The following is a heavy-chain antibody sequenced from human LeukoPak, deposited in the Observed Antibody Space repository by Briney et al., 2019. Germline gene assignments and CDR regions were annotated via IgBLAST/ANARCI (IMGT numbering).Heavy chain of an antibody. Sequence: GESLKISCKGSGYSFTSYWIGWVRQMPGKGLEWMGIIYPGDSDTRYSPSFQGQVTISAGKSISTAYLQWSSLKASDTAMYYCARRKTSFYDSSGYEDYFDYWGQGTLVTVSS. CDR2: IYPGDSDT. D-gene: IGHD3-22*01. CDR1: GYSFTSYW. V-gene: IGHV5-51*01. J-gene: IGHJ4*02. CDR3: ARRKTSFYDSSGYEDYFDY.